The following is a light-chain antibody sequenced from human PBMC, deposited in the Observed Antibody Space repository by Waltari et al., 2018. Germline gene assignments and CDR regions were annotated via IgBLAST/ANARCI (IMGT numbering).Light chain of an antibody. V-gene: IGKV1-33*01. CDR2: DAS. J-gene: IGKJ4*01. Sequence: DIQMTQSPSSLSASVGDRVTITCPASQDISNYLNWYQQKPGKAPKLLIYDASNLETGVPSRCSGSGAGTDFTFTSSSLQPEDIATYYCQQYDNLPLTFGGGTKVEIK. CDR3: QQYDNLPLT. CDR1: QDISNY.